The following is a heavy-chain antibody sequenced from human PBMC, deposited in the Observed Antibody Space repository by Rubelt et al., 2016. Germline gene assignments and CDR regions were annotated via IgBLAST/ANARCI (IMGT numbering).Heavy chain of an antibody. Sequence: QVQLVQSGAEVKKPGSSVKVSCKASGGTFSSYAISWVRQAPGQGLEWMGGIIPIFGTVNYAQKFQGRVTITADESTSTAYMELSSLRSEDTAVYYCARELVPAAPGFYYGMDVWGQGTTVTVSS. D-gene: IGHD2-2*01. V-gene: IGHV1-69*01. CDR3: ARELVPAAPGFYYGMDV. CDR2: IIPIFGTV. CDR1: GGTFSSYA. J-gene: IGHJ6*02.